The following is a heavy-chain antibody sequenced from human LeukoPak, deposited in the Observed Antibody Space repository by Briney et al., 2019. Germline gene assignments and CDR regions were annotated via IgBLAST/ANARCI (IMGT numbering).Heavy chain of an antibody. J-gene: IGHJ4*02. Sequence: SETLSLTCAVSGGSISSTTSYWGWIRQPPGKGLEWIGRIYYSGSTFYNPSLKSRVTISVDTSKNQFSLKLSSVTAADTAVYYCARRGRGCSSTSCNNGYDYWGQGTLVTVSS. D-gene: IGHD2-2*01. CDR1: GGSISSTTSY. CDR3: ARRGRGCSSTSCNNGYDY. V-gene: IGHV4-39*01. CDR2: IYYSGST.